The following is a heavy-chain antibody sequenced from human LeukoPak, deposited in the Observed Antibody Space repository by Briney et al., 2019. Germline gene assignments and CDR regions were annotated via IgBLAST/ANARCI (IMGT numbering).Heavy chain of an antibody. CDR3: ARVSGGITIFGVVITGNYYYYMDV. CDR1: GGSISSYY. D-gene: IGHD3-3*01. J-gene: IGHJ6*03. Sequence: SETLSLTCTVSGGSISSYYWSWIRQPAGKGLEWIGRIYTSGSTNYNPSLKSRVTMSVDTSKNQFSLKLSSVTAADTAVYYCARVSGGITIFGVVITGNYYYYMDVWGKGTTVTVSS. V-gene: IGHV4-4*07. CDR2: IYTSGST.